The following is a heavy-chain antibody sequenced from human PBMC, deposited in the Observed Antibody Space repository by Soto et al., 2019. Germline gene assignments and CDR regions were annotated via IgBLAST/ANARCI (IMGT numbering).Heavy chain of an antibody. CDR1: GFTFRNFA. D-gene: IGHD2-2*01. Sequence: PGGSLRLSCAASGFTFRNFAMSWVRKAPGKGLEWVSTLSGSGGSTYYADSVKGRFTISRDNSKNTLYLQMNSLRTEDTAVYYCAKDTVPVATPWFDPWGQGTLVTVSS. J-gene: IGHJ5*02. CDR3: AKDTVPVATPWFDP. V-gene: IGHV3-23*01. CDR2: LSGSGGST.